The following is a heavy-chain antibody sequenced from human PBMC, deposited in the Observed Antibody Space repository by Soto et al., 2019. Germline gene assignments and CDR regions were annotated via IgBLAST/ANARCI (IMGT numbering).Heavy chain of an antibody. V-gene: IGHV1-18*01. J-gene: IGHJ6*01. CDR2: ISAYNGNT. D-gene: IGHD6-13*01. CDR1: GYTFTSYG. Sequence: QVQLVQSGAEVKKPGASVKVSCKASGYTFTSYGISWVRQAPGQGLEWMGWISAYNGNTNYAQKFQGRVTMTKDTPTSTAEMELSGLGYDDTAVYYCVRRIAAPCSMEVWGQGNTVTGSS. CDR3: VRRIAAPCSMEV.